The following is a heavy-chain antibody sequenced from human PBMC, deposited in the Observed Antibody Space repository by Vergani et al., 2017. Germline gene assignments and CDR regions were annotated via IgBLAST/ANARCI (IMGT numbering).Heavy chain of an antibody. CDR1: GASITSGSFY. D-gene: IGHD4-23*01. J-gene: IGHJ3*01. CDR2: IHASGTK. V-gene: IGHV4-61*02. Sequence: QVHLNEAGPGLVKPSQTLSLTCTVSGASITSGSFYCSWIRQPAGKGLEWIGRIHASGTKNYNPSLRSRVTLSVDTSKNQLSLKMISMTAADTAVYYCARDNKQLRPRAFDLWGQGTMVTVSS. CDR3: ARDNKQLRPRAFDL.